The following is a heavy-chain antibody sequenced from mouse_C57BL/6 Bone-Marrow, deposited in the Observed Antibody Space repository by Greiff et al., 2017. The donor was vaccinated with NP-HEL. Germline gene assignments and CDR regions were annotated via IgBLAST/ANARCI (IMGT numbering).Heavy chain of an antibody. J-gene: IGHJ2*01. CDR1: GFSLTSYG. Sequence: QVQLQQSGPGLVAPSQSLSITCTVSGFSLTSYGVHWVRQPPGKGLEWLVVIWSDGSTTYNSALKSRLSISKDNSKSQVFLKMNSLQTDDTAMYYWARQRESATVGVPFEYWGQGTTLTVSS. CDR3: ARQRESATVGVPFEY. CDR2: IWSDGST. V-gene: IGHV2-6-1*01. D-gene: IGHD1-1*01.